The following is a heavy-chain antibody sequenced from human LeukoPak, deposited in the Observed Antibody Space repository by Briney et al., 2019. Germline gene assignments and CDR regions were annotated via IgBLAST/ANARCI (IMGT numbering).Heavy chain of an antibody. J-gene: IGHJ4*02. CDR1: GFTFSSYS. V-gene: IGHV3-21*01. Sequence: GGSLRLSCAASGFTFSSYSMNWVRQAPGKGLEWVSSISSSSSYIYYADSVKGRFTISRDNAKNSLYLQMNSLRAEDTAVYYCARDERPYYYDSSGYYYNWGQGTLVTVSS. D-gene: IGHD3-22*01. CDR3: ARDERPYYYDSSGYYYN. CDR2: ISSSSSYI.